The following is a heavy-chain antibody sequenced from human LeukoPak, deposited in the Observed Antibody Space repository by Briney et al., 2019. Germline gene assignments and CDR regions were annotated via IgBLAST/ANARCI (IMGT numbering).Heavy chain of an antibody. CDR1: GGTFSSYA. CDR2: INPTGGST. Sequence: GASVKVSCKASGGTFSSYAISWVRQAPGQGLEWMGIINPTGGSTSYAQKFQGRVTMTRDTSTSTVYMELSSLRSEDTAVYYCARDHYHKIHSVMVTAPDYWGQGTLVIVSS. D-gene: IGHD2-21*02. V-gene: IGHV1-46*01. J-gene: IGHJ4*02. CDR3: ARDHYHKIHSVMVTAPDY.